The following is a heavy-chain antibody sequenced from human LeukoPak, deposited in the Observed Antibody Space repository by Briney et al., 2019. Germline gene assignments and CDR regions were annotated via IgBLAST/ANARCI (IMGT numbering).Heavy chain of an antibody. D-gene: IGHD2-21*02. J-gene: IGHJ4*02. CDR3: ARQPLVRDCGGDCEFDY. Sequence: GESLKISCKGSGYSFTSYWIGWVRQMPGKGLEWMGIIYPGDSNTRYSPSFQGQVTISADKSISTAYLQWTSLKASDTAIYYCARQPLVRDCGGDCEFDYWGQGTRVSVSS. V-gene: IGHV5-51*01. CDR1: GYSFTSYW. CDR2: IYPGDSNT.